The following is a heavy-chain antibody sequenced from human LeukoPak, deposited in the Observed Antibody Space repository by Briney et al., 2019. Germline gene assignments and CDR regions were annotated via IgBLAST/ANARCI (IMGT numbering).Heavy chain of an antibody. CDR2: INHSGST. D-gene: IGHD6-13*01. J-gene: IGHJ4*02. CDR3: ARDRVAAAGIFDY. CDR1: GGSFSGYY. Sequence: SETLSLTCAVYGGSFSGYYWSWIRQPPGKGLEWIGEINHSGSTSYNPSLKSRVTISVDTSKNQFSLKLSSVTAADTAVYYCARDRVAAAGIFDYWGQGALVTVSS. V-gene: IGHV4-34*01.